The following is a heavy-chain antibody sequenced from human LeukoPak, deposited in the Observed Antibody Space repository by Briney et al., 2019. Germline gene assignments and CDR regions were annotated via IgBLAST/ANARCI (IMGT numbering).Heavy chain of an antibody. D-gene: IGHD3-22*01. Sequence: GSXRLSCAASGFTFSSYAMNWVRQGPGKGLEWVSAISGSGGSTYYADSVKGRFTISRDNSKNTLYLQMNSLRAEDTAVYYCAKPGDSSGYYLYYFDYWGQGTLVTVST. CDR1: GFTFSSYA. J-gene: IGHJ4*02. CDR2: ISGSGGST. CDR3: AKPGDSSGYYLYYFDY. V-gene: IGHV3-23*01.